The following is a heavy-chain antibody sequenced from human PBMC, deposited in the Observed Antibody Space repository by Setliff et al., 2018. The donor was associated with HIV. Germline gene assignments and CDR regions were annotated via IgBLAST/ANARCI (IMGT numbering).Heavy chain of an antibody. CDR1: GGSFNTKRTK. J-gene: IGHJ4*02. Sequence: PSETLSLTCKVSGGSFNTKRTKWGWIRQSPGKGLEWIGSIFYFGSVTYNPSLKSRPLISIDMSKTQFSLNLRSVTAADTAVYYCARAPFYYGSGSYQTFDYWGQGTLVTVSS. V-gene: IGHV4-39*07. CDR3: ARAPFYYGSGSYQTFDY. D-gene: IGHD3-10*01. CDR2: IFYFGSV.